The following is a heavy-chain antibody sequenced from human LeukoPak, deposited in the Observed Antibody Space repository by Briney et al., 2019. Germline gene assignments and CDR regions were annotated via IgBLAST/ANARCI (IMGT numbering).Heavy chain of an antibody. CDR1: GGSISSYY. V-gene: IGHV4-59*01. D-gene: IGHD1-26*01. CDR2: IHYSGST. Sequence: TSETLSLTCTVSGGSISSYYWSWIRQPPGKGLEWIGYIHYSGSTNYNPSLKSRVTISADTSKNQFSLRLSSVTAADTAVYYCARWPVSRWENLNNWFDPWGQGTLVTASS. J-gene: IGHJ5*02. CDR3: ARWPVSRWENLNNWFDP.